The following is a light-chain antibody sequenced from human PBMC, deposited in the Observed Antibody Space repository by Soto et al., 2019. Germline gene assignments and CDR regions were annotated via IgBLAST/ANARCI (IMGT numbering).Light chain of an antibody. Sequence: QSALTQPASVSGSSGQSITISCTGTRSDVGGYNYVSWYQQHPGKVPKLMMFDVNNRPSGVCNRFSGSKSGNTASLTISGLQAEDEADYFCCSYATGSVYVFGTGTKLTVL. CDR2: DVN. CDR3: CSYATGSVYV. V-gene: IGLV2-14*01. CDR1: RSDVGGYNY. J-gene: IGLJ1*01.